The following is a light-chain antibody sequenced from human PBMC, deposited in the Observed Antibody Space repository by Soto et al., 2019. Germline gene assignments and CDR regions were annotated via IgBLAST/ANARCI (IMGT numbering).Light chain of an antibody. Sequence: EIVLTQSPVTVSLSPGETATLSCRASQSFSSAYLAWYQQKPGQAPRLLICDASNRATGVPDRFSGSGSGTDFTLIISRLEPEDFAMYYCHLYGSPWTFGPGTKVDIK. V-gene: IGKV3-20*01. J-gene: IGKJ1*01. CDR3: HLYGSPWT. CDR1: QSFSSAY. CDR2: DAS.